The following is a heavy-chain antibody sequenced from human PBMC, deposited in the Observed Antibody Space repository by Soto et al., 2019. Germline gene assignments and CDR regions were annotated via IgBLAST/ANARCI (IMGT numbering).Heavy chain of an antibody. CDR3: AGDNYGMDV. CDR1: GFTFSSYA. V-gene: IGHV3-30-3*01. Sequence: PGGSLRLSCAASGFTFSSYAMHWVRQAPGKGLEWVAVISYDGSNKYYADSVKGRFTISRDNSKNTLYLQMNSLRAEDTAVYYCAGDNYGMDVWGQGTTGTVSS. CDR2: ISYDGSNK. J-gene: IGHJ6*02.